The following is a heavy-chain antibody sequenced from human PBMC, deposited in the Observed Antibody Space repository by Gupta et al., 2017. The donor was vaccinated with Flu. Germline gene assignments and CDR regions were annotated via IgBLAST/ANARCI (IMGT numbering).Heavy chain of an antibody. V-gene: IGHV3-9*01. Sequence: EVQLVESGGGLVQRGRSLRLSCAASGFTIDDYAMHWVRQDPGKGLEWVSGISWNSGSIGYADSVKVRFTISRDNAKNSLYLQMNSLRAEDTALYYCAMIKGIAVAVDAGDAFDIWGQGTMVTVSS. CDR3: AMIKGIAVAVDAGDAFDI. J-gene: IGHJ3*02. CDR2: ISWNSGSI. CDR1: GFTIDDYA. D-gene: IGHD6-19*01.